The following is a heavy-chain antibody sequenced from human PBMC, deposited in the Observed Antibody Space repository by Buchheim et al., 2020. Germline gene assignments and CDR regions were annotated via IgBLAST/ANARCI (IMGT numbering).Heavy chain of an antibody. Sequence: QVQLQESGPGLVKPSGTLSLTCAVSGASISSNNWWSWVRQPPGKGLEWIGEIYQSGNTNYNPSLKSRVAISLDKSKNQFSPKLNSVTAADTAVYYCARDRDCSSSSCTYGMDVWGQGTT. CDR1: GASISSNNW. CDR3: ARDRDCSSSSCTYGMDV. V-gene: IGHV4-4*02. CDR2: IYQSGNT. J-gene: IGHJ6*02. D-gene: IGHD2-2*01.